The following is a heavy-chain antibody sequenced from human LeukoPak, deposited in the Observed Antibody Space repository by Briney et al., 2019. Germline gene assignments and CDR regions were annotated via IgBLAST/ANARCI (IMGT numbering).Heavy chain of an antibody. CDR3: ARDAGGGPNAWDY. Sequence: PSETLSLTCTVSGGSISSYYWSWIRQPPGKGLEWIGYIYYSGSTNYNPSLKSRVTISVDTSKNQFSLKLSSVTAADTAVYYCARDAGGGPNAWDYWGQGTLVTVPS. D-gene: IGHD3-16*01. V-gene: IGHV4-59*01. J-gene: IGHJ4*02. CDR1: GGSISSYY. CDR2: IYYSGST.